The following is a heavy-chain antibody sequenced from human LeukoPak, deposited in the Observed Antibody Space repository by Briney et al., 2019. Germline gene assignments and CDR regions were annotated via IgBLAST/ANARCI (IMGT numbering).Heavy chain of an antibody. Sequence: AGGSLRLSCEGSGFTFSNYWMGWVRQAPGKGLQWVANIKTDGSEKYYVDSVKGRFTISRDNAKNTLYLQMNSLRAEDTAVYYCARERGGVTWGQGTLVTVSS. CDR2: IKTDGSEK. V-gene: IGHV3-7*01. CDR1: GFTFSNYW. D-gene: IGHD3-16*01. CDR3: ARERGGVT. J-gene: IGHJ5*02.